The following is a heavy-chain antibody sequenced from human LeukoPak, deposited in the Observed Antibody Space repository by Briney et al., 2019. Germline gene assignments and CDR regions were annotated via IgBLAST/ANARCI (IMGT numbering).Heavy chain of an antibody. V-gene: IGHV3-23*01. Sequence: RGGSLRLSCAASGFTFSSYGMNWVRQAPGKGLEWVSANTGSGGNTDYADSVRGRFTISRDNSKNTLYLQMNSLRAEDTALYYCAKDHYGGNHYYYGMDVWGQGTTVIVSS. D-gene: IGHD4-23*01. J-gene: IGHJ6*02. CDR3: AKDHYGGNHYYYGMDV. CDR1: GFTFSSYG. CDR2: NTGSGGNT.